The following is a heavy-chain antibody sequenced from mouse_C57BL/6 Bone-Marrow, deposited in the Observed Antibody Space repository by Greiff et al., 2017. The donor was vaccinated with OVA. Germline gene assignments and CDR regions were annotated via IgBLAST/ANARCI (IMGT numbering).Heavy chain of an antibody. CDR3: ARNWEGH. CDR2: IYPRSGNT. D-gene: IGHD4-1*01. V-gene: IGHV1-81*01. J-gene: IGHJ2*01. CDR1: GYTFTSYG. Sequence: VQVVESGAELARPGASVKLSCKASGYTFTSYGISWVKQRTGQGLEWIGEIYPRSGNTYYNEKFKGKATLTADKSSSTAYMELRSLTSEDSAVYFCARNWEGHWGQGTTLTVSS.